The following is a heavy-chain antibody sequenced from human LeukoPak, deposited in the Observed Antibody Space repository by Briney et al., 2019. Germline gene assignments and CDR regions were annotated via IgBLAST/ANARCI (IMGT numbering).Heavy chain of an antibody. CDR1: GYTFTGYY. D-gene: IGHD3-3*01. CDR3: ARPLWSGYYPLFGY. J-gene: IGHJ4*02. V-gene: IGHV1-2*02. Sequence: ASVKVPCKASGYTFTGYYMYWVRQAPGRGLEWMGWINPNSGGTNYAQKFQGRVTMTRDTSISTAYMELSRLRSDDTAVYYCARPLWSGYYPLFGYWGQGTLVTLSS. CDR2: INPNSGGT.